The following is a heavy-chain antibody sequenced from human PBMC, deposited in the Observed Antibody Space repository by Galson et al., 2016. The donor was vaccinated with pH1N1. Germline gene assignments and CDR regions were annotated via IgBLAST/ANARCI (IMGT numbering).Heavy chain of an antibody. CDR1: GYTFTAYY. D-gene: IGHD2-15*01. Sequence: SVKVSCKASGYTFTAYYMHWVRQAPGQGLEWMGWINPKSGGTTYAQKFQGRVIMTRDTSTSTAYMELSRLSYDDTAVYFCARLTDMSLSGGKLDVWGQGTTVTVSS. CDR2: INPKSGGT. J-gene: IGHJ6*02. CDR3: ARLTDMSLSGGKLDV. V-gene: IGHV1-2*02.